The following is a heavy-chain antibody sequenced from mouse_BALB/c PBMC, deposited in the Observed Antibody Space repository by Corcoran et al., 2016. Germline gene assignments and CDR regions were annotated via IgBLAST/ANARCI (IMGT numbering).Heavy chain of an antibody. CDR1: GFSLSTSGMG. V-gene: IGHV8-12*01. J-gene: IGHJ2*01. Sequence: QVTLKEYDPGILQPYQSLSLTCSFSGFSLSTSGMGGSWIRQPSGKGLEWLAHIYWDDDKRYNPSLKSRLTISKDTSSNQVFLKITSVDTADTATYYFARSGNYFDYWGQGTTLAVSS. D-gene: IGHD1-1*02. CDR2: IYWDDDK. CDR3: ARSGNYFDY.